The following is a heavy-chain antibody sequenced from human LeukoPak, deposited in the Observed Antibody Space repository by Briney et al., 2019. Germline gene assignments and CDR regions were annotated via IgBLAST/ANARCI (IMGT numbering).Heavy chain of an antibody. J-gene: IGHJ4*02. V-gene: IGHV5-10-1*01. CDR3: ARRVGGYYYSFDY. CDR2: FDDSGYYT. CDR1: GSIITSYW. D-gene: IGHD2/OR15-2a*01. Sequence: ISCAAAGSIITSYWNSCGRELPGKRLEGTVRFDDSGYYTNYSPSFEGHVTISAEKSTSTAYLQWSSLKAADTAMYYCARRVGGYYYSFDYWGQGTLVTVSS.